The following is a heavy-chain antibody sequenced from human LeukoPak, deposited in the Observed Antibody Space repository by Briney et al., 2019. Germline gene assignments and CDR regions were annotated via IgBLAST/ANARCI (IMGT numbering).Heavy chain of an antibody. CDR3: ARAIPGNPFDY. V-gene: IGHV4-59*01. CDR1: GAAISGFY. Sequence: SETLSLTCTVSGAAISGFYWSWFRQPPGKGLDWIGHISNTGTTTYNPSLTSRVTISEYMSENQFSLSLSSVTAADTAVYYCARAIPGNPFDYWGQGTLVTVSS. CDR2: ISNTGTT. D-gene: IGHD1-20*01. J-gene: IGHJ4*02.